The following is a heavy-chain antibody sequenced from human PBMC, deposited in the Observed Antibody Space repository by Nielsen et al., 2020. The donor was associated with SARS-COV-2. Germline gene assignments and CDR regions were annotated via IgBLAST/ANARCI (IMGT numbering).Heavy chain of an antibody. D-gene: IGHD5-12*01. CDR1: GYSFSNFW. Sequence: GESLKISCQVSGYSFSNFWIGWVRQMPGKGLEWMGIVYPGDSESETRYSPSVQGQVTMSVDRAISTVYLQWSSLKASDTAIYYCARRGFRTAWSNFDSWGQGTLVTVSS. V-gene: IGHV5-51*01. CDR2: VYPGDSESET. J-gene: IGHJ4*02. CDR3: ARRGFRTAWSNFDS.